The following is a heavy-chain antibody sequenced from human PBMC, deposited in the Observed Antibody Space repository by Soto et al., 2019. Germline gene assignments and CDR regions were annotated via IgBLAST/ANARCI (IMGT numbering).Heavy chain of an antibody. D-gene: IGHD2-2*01. CDR2: IKQDGTEK. CDR1: GFTFSSLW. CDR3: ASRYLEPCFSSSCYAPYDY. J-gene: IGHJ4*02. Sequence: EVQLVESGGGLVQPGGSLRLSCAASGFTFSSLWMSWVRQDPGKGLEWVANIKQDGTEKNYVDSVKGRFTISRDNAKNTLYLQMNSLRAEDTAVYYCASRYLEPCFSSSCYAPYDYWVQGALVTVSS. V-gene: IGHV3-7*05.